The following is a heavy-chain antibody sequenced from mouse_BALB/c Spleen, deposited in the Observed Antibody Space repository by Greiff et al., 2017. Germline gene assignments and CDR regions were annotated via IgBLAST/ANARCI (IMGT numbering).Heavy chain of an antibody. CDR1: GFTFSSYA. V-gene: IGHV5-6-5*01. D-gene: IGHD1-3*01. CDR2: ISSGGST. J-gene: IGHJ2*01. Sequence: EVQLVESGGGLVKPGGSLKLSCAASGFTFSSYAMSWVRQTPEKRLEWVASISSGGSTYYPDSVKGRFTISRDNARNILYLQMSSLRSEDTAMYYCARELGHYWGQGTTRTVSS. CDR3: ARELGHY.